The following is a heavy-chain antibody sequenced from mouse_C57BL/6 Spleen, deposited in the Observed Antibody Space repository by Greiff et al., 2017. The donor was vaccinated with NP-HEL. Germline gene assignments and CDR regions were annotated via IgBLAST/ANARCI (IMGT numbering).Heavy chain of an antibody. V-gene: IGHV1-42*01. CDR3: ARKPYGNYGRYFDY. D-gene: IGHD2-1*01. Sequence: EVQLQQSGPELVKPGASVKISCKASGYSFTGYYMNWVKQSPEKSLEWIGEINPSTGGTTYNQKFKAKATLTVDKSSSTAYMQLKSLTSEDSAVYYCARKPYGNYGRYFDYWGQGTTLTVSS. CDR2: INPSTGGT. CDR1: GYSFTGYY. J-gene: IGHJ2*01.